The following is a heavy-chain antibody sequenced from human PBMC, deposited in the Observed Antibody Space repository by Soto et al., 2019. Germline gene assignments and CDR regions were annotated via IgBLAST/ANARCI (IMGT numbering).Heavy chain of an antibody. D-gene: IGHD3-16*01. CDR3: AHIPNYYQYDWFDP. J-gene: IGHJ5*02. V-gene: IGHV2-5*02. CDR2: IYWDDDK. CDR1: GFSLTTRGVG. Sequence: QITLKESGPTLVKPTQTLTLTCTFSGFSLTTRGVGVGWIRQPPGKALECLALIYWDDDKRYSPSLQSTLSTTKDPSKNQVVLTMTNVAPVDTATYYCAHIPNYYQYDWFDPWGQGTLVSVSS.